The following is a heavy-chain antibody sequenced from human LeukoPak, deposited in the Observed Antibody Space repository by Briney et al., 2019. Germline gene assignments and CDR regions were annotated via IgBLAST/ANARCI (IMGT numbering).Heavy chain of an antibody. J-gene: IGHJ4*02. Sequence: PGGSLRLSCAASGFTFSDHYMDWVRQAPGKGLKWVGRIRNKANSYTTEYAASVKGRFTISRDGSKNSLYLQMNSLKTEDTAVYYCARGGSSSSWYPFDYWGQGTLVTVSS. CDR2: IRNKANSYTT. CDR3: ARGGSSSSWYPFDY. V-gene: IGHV3-72*01. CDR1: GFTFSDHY. D-gene: IGHD6-13*01.